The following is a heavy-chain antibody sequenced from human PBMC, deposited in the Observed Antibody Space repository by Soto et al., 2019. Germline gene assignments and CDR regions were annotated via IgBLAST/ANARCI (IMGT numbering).Heavy chain of an antibody. V-gene: IGHV3-33*01. CDR2: IWYDGSNK. CDR3: ARDRVEVPAAHYGMDV. J-gene: IGHJ6*02. D-gene: IGHD2-2*01. Sequence: QVQLVESGGGVVQPGTSLRLSCAASRFTFSGYGMHWVRQAPGKGLEWVALIWYDGSNKFYADSVKGRFTISRDNSKNTLYLQMNSLTADDTAVYYCARDRVEVPAAHYGMDVWGQGTTVTVSS. CDR1: RFTFSGYG.